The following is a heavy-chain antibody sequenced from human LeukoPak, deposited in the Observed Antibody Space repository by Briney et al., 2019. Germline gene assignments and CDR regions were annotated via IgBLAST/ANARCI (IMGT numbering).Heavy chain of an antibody. Sequence: GGSLRLSCAASGFTFSSYAIHWVRQAPGKGLEWVAVISYDGSNKYYADSVKGRFTISRDNSKNTLYLQMNSLRVEDTATYYCAKERSFGTWLGDYWGQGTLVTVSS. CDR2: ISYDGSNK. CDR1: GFTFSSYA. V-gene: IGHV3-30-3*02. J-gene: IGHJ4*02. D-gene: IGHD2/OR15-2a*01. CDR3: AKERSFGTWLGDY.